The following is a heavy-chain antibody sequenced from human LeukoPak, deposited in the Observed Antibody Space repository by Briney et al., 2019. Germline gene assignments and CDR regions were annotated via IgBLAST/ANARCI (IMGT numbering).Heavy chain of an antibody. CDR3: ARGLNWANFDY. D-gene: IGHD7-27*01. CDR1: GGSFSGYY. J-gene: IGHJ4*02. V-gene: IGHV4-34*01. CDR2: INHSGST. Sequence: PSETLSLTCAVYGGSFSGYYWSWIRQPPGKGLEWIGEINHSGSTNYNPSLKSRVTISVDTSKNQFSLKLSSVTAADTAVYYCARGLNWANFDYWGQGTLVTVSS.